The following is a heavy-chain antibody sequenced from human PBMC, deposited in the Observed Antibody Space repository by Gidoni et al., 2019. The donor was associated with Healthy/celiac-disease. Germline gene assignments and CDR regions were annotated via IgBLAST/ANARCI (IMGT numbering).Heavy chain of an antibody. J-gene: IGHJ4*02. V-gene: IGHV3-64D*08. Sequence: EVQLVESGGGLVQPGGSLRLSCSASGFTFSSYAMHWVRQAPGKGLEYVSAISSNGGSTYYADSVKGRFTISRDNSKNTLYLQMSSLRAEDTAVYYCVKGADTAMVTPFDYWGQGTLVTVSS. D-gene: IGHD5-18*01. CDR3: VKGADTAMVTPFDY. CDR1: GFTFSSYA. CDR2: ISSNGGST.